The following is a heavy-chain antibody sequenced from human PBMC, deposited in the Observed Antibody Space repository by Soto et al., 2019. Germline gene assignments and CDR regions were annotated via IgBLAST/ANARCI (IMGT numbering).Heavy chain of an antibody. D-gene: IGHD5-12*01. V-gene: IGHV1-2*02. CDR1: GYTFTGYY. CDR3: ARDPNSIYSGYASPFDY. J-gene: IGHJ4*02. CDR2: INPNSGGT. Sequence: RASVKVSCKASGYTFTGYYMHWVRQAPGQGLEWMGWINPNSGGTNYAQKFQGRVTMTRDTSISTAYMELSRLRSDDTAVYYCARDPNSIYSGYASPFDYWGQGTLVTVSS.